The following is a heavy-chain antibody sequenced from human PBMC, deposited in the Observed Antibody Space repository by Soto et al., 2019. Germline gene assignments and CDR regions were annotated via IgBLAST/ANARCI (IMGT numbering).Heavy chain of an antibody. Sequence: EEQLVESGGGLVQPGGSLRLSCAASGFTFSSYWMHWVRQAPGKGLVWVSRINPGGSITAYADSVKGRFTISRDNAKNQLYLQMNSLRGDDTAVYYWARVPTGKYGVWNYWGQGTLVTVSS. CDR2: INPGGSIT. CDR3: ARVPTGKYGVWNY. V-gene: IGHV3-74*01. CDR1: GFTFSSYW. J-gene: IGHJ4*02. D-gene: IGHD2-8*01.